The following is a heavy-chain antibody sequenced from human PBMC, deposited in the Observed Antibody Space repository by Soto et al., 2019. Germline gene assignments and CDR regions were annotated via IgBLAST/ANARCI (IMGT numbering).Heavy chain of an antibody. CDR3: ASRPDSSSWPFDY. D-gene: IGHD6-13*01. V-gene: IGHV3-21*01. CDR1: GFTFSSYS. CDR2: ISSSSSYI. Sequence: GGSLRLSCAASGFTFSSYSMNWVRQAPGKGLEWVSSISSSSSYIYYADSVKGRFTISRDNAKNSLYLQMNSLRAEDTAVYYCASRPDSSSWPFDYWGQGTLVTVSS. J-gene: IGHJ4*02.